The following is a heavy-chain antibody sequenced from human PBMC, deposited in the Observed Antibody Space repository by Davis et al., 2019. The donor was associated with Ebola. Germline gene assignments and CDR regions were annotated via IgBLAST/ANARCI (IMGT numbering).Heavy chain of an antibody. J-gene: IGHJ4*02. V-gene: IGHV1-2*04. CDR3: ARGRGIAAAGPIDY. D-gene: IGHD6-13*01. CDR1: GYTFTGYY. CDR2: INPNSGGT. Sequence: ASVKVSCKASGYTFTGYYMHWVRHAPGQGLEWMGWINPNSGGTNYAQKFQGWVTMTRDTSISTAYMELSRLRSDDTAVYYCARGRGIAAAGPIDYWGQGTLVTVSS.